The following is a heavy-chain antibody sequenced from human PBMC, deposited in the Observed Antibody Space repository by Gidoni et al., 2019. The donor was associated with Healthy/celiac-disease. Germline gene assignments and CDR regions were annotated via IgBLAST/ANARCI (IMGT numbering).Heavy chain of an antibody. CDR1: GYPLPELS. V-gene: IGHV1-24*01. CDR2: FDPEDGET. CDR3: ATHIAAAGLLYYYYGMDV. D-gene: IGHD6-13*01. Sequence: QVQLVQSGAEVKKPGASVTVSCKVSGYPLPELSLHWVGQAPGKGLEWMGGFDPEDGETIYAQKFQGRVTMTEDTATDTAYMELSSLRSEDTAVYYCATHIAAAGLLYYYYGMDVWGQGTTVTVSS. J-gene: IGHJ6*02.